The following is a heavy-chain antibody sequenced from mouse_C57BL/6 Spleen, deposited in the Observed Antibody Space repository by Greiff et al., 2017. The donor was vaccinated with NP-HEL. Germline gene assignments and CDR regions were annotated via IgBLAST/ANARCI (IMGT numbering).Heavy chain of an antibody. V-gene: IGHV1-80*01. CDR2: IYPGDGDT. CDR3: ARYGSSSRWDFDV. J-gene: IGHJ1*03. CDR1: GYAFSSYW. D-gene: IGHD1-1*01. Sequence: SGAELVKPGASVKISCKASGYAFSSYWMNWVKQRPGKGLEWIGQIYPGDGDTNYNGKFKGKATLTADKSSSTAYMQLSSLTSEDSAVYFCARYGSSSRWDFDVWGTGTTVTVSS.